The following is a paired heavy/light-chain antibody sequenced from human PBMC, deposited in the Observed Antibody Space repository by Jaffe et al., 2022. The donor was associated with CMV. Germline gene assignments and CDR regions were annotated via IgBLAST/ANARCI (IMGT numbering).Heavy chain of an antibody. D-gene: IGHD2-8*01. J-gene: IGHJ3*02. CDR1: GGSISSFY. CDR3: AKWSESMRAYDI. Sequence: QLQESGPGLVKPSGTLSLTCSVSGGSISSFYWNWIRQPPGKGLEWIGFTHRSGRTAYKPSLKSRVIASVDSSKNQVSLRLNSVTDADTAVYYCAKWSESMRAYDIWGQGTTVTVSS. CDR2: THRSGRT. V-gene: IGHV4-59*01.
Light chain of an antibody. J-gene: IGKJ4*01. V-gene: IGKV3-20*01. CDR2: GAF. CDR3: QYYANSLLT. CDR1: QSVESRS. Sequence: EIVLTQSPGTLSLSPGERVTVSCRASQSVESRSLVWYQQKSGQAPRLLIYGAFNRASGIPDRFSGSGSGTDFTLTISRLEPEDFAVYYCQYYANSLLTFGGGTKVEIK.